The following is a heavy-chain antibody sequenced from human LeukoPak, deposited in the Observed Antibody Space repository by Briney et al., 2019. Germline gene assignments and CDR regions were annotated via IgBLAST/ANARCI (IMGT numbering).Heavy chain of an antibody. CDR2: IYPSGNT. CDR1: GGSISSFH. V-gene: IGHV4-4*07. CDR3: AREAMFLDV. J-gene: IGHJ6*04. Sequence: SETLSLTCTVSGGSISSFHWSWIRQSAGKGLEWIGRIYPSGNTNSNPSLESRIDMSLDTSKNQFSLQLSSVTAADTAVYYCAREAMFLDVWGKGTTVTVSS. D-gene: IGHD3-10*02.